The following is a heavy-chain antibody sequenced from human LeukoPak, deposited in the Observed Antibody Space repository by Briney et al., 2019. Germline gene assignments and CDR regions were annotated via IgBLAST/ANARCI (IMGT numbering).Heavy chain of an antibody. D-gene: IGHD2-15*01. Sequence: PGGSLRLSCAASGFTFSSYAMSWVRQAPGKGLEWVSAISGSGGSTYYADSVKGRFTISRDNSKNTLYLQMNSLRAEDTAVYYCAKDGGSGDYYYYMDVWGKGTTVTVSS. J-gene: IGHJ6*03. CDR3: AKDGGSGDYYYYMDV. V-gene: IGHV3-23*01. CDR2: ISGSGGST. CDR1: GFTFSSYA.